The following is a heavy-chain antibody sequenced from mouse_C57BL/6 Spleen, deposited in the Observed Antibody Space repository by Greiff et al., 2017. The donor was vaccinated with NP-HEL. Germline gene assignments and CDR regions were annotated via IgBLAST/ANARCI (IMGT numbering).Heavy chain of an antibody. J-gene: IGHJ1*03. V-gene: IGHV7-3*01. Sequence: DVKLVESGGGLVQPGGSLSLSCAASGFTFTDYYMSWVRQPPGKALEWLGFIRNKANGYTTEYSASVKGRFTISRDNSQSILYLQMNALRAEDSATYYCARWTTVASWYFDVWGTGTTVTVSS. CDR2: IRNKANGYTT. CDR1: GFTFTDYY. D-gene: IGHD1-1*01. CDR3: ARWTTVASWYFDV.